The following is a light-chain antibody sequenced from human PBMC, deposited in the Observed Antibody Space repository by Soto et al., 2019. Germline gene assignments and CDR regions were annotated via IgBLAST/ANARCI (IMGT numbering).Light chain of an antibody. V-gene: IGKV3-15*01. CDR2: GTS. CDR3: QQYYSVPIT. CDR1: QNISRS. J-gene: IGKJ5*01. Sequence: EIVMTQSPVTLSVSPGERATLSCRASQNISRSLAWYQQEPGQGPSLLIYGTSTRAGGVPARFSGGGSGTDFPLTISSLQAEDVAVYYCQQYYSVPITLGQGTRLEIK.